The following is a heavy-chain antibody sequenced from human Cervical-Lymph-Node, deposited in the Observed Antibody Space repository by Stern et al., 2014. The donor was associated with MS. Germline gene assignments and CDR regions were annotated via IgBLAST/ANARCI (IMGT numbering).Heavy chain of an antibody. CDR2: ISSDGNST. D-gene: IGHD4-17*01. J-gene: IGHJ4*02. CDR1: GFTFNKWG. CDR3: AKGSTVTPRTGGEFDS. Sequence: VQLVESGGGVVQPGRSLRLSCAASGFTFNKWGMHWFRQAPGKGLEWVALISSDGNSTYYVDSLRGRFTVSRDNSKNTLYLQMNSLRLEDTAVYFCAKGSTVTPRTGGEFDSWGQGTLVTVSS. V-gene: IGHV3-30*18.